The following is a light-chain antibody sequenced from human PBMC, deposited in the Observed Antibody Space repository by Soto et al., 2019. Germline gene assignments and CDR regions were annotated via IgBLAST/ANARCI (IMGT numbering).Light chain of an antibody. J-gene: IGKJ4*01. CDR2: GAS. V-gene: IGKV3-20*01. Sequence: EIVLTQSPGTLSLSPGERATLSCRASQSVSSSYLAWYQQKPGQAPRLLIYGASIRATGIPDRFSGSGSGTDFTLTISRLEPEDLAVYYGQQYGSSPFTFAGGTNVEMK. CDR3: QQYGSSPFT. CDR1: QSVSSSY.